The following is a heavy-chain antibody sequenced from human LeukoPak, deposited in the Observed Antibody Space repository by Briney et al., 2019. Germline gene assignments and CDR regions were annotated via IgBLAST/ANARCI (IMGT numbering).Heavy chain of an antibody. Sequence: ASVTVSCKASGYTFTGYYMHWVRQAPGQGLEWMGWINPKSGGTNYAQKFQGRVTMTRDTSISTAYMELSRLRSDDTAVYYCARADSYYDYVWGSYRTYNWFDPWGQGTLVTVSS. CDR3: ARADSYYDYVWGSYRTYNWFDP. V-gene: IGHV1-2*02. CDR1: GYTFTGYY. J-gene: IGHJ5*02. CDR2: INPKSGGT. D-gene: IGHD3-16*02.